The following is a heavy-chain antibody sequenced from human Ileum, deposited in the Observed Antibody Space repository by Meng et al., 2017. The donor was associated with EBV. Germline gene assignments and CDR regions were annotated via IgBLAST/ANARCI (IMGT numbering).Heavy chain of an antibody. D-gene: IGHD4-17*01. CDR3: ASGRDYAWHS. CDR1: GDSISSNTW. CDR2: IYHSGST. J-gene: IGHJ4*02. V-gene: IGHV4-4*02. Sequence: QVQLQESGPGLVKPSGTLSLTCAVSGDSISSNTWWSWVRKPPGKGLEWIGEIYHSGSTNYNPSFKSRVTMTVDKSKNQISLNLSSVTAADTAVYYCASGRDYAWHSWGRGTLVTVSS.